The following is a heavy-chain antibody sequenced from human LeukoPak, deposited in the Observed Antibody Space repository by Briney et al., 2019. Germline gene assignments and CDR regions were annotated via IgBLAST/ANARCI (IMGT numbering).Heavy chain of an antibody. V-gene: IGHV3-33*06. D-gene: IGHD6-19*01. CDR3: AKARIAVAGPFDY. CDR1: GFTFSSYG. J-gene: IGHJ4*02. CDR2: IWYDGSNT. Sequence: GGSLRLSCAASGFTFSSYGMHWVRQAPGKGLEWVAMIWYDGSNTYYADSVKGRFTISRDNSKNTLYLQMNSLRAEDTAVYYCAKARIAVAGPFDYWGQGTLVTVSS.